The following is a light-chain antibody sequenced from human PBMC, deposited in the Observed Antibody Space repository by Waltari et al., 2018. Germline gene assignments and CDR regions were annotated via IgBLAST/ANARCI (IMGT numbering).Light chain of an antibody. J-gene: IGKJ1*01. CDR1: QSVGRS. CDR2: GTS. Sequence: EILLTQSPGSLSSSPGDGATLSCRVSQSVGRSLAWYQQKPGQPPRLLIFGTSNRATGIPDRFSGGGSGTDFSLTITRLEPEDVAVYYCQHYVSLPVTFGQGTKVEIK. CDR3: QHYVSLPVT. V-gene: IGKV3-20*01.